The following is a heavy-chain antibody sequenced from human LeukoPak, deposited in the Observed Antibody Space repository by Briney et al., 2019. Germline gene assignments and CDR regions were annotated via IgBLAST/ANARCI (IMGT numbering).Heavy chain of an antibody. D-gene: IGHD3-10*01. CDR1: GFTFDDYA. J-gene: IGHJ4*02. CDR2: ISWNSGDI. CDR3: AKVGGSEQYGSGSYSMYYFDY. Sequence: GGSLRLSCAASGFTFDDYAMHWVRHAPGKGLEWVSGISWNSGDIGYADSVKGRFTITRDNAKNSLYLQMNSLRAEDTALYYCAKVGGSEQYGSGSYSMYYFDYWGQGTLVTVSS. V-gene: IGHV3-9*01.